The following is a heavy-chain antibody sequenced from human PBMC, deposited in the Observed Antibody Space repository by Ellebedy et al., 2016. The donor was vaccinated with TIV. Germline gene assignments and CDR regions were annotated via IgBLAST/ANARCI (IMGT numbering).Heavy chain of an antibody. CDR2: IYSGGNT. CDR3: ASSPSQGY. J-gene: IGHJ4*02. V-gene: IGHV3-53*01. CDR1: GFTVSNNY. Sequence: PGGSLRLSCAASGFTVSNNYMSCVRQAPGKGLEWVSVIYSGGNTFYAESVKGRFTISRDSSQNTLYLQMDSLRAEDTAVYYCASSPSQGYWGQGTLVTVSS.